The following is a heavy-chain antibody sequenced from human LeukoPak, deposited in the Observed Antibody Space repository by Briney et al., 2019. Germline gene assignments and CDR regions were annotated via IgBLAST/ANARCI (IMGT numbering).Heavy chain of an antibody. CDR2: ISSSGSTI. V-gene: IGHV3-48*03. CDR1: VFTFSSYE. CDR3: AELGMIGGV. Sequence: GGSLRLSCAASVFTFSSYEMNWVRQAPGKGLEWVSYISSSGSTIYYADSVKGRFTISRDNAKNSLYLQMNSLRAEDTAVYDCAELGMIGGVWGKGTTVTISS. D-gene: IGHD3-10*02. J-gene: IGHJ6*04.